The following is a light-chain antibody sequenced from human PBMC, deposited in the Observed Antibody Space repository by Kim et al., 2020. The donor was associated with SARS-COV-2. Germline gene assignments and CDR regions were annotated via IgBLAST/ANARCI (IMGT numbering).Light chain of an antibody. CDR3: QQYGSTPLT. Sequence: EIVLTQSPGTLSLSPGETATLSCRASQSISSALLAWYQQRPGQAPRLLMSGVSIRATGIPDRFSGSGSGTDFTLTISRLETDDFAVYYCQQYGSTPLTFGGGTKVDIK. J-gene: IGKJ4*01. CDR1: QSISSAL. V-gene: IGKV3-20*01. CDR2: GVS.